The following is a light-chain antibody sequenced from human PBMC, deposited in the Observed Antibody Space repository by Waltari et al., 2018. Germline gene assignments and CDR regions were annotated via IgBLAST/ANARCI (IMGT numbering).Light chain of an antibody. Sequence: QSVLTQPPSVSEAPRQRVTIPCSGRCSNIGNNAVTWYQQLPGKAPKLLIYYDDLLPSGVSDRFSGSKSGTSASLAISGLQSEDEADYYCAAWDDSLNGWVFGGGTKLTVL. CDR3: AAWDDSLNGWV. J-gene: IGLJ3*02. CDR2: YDD. V-gene: IGLV1-36*01. CDR1: CSNIGNNA.